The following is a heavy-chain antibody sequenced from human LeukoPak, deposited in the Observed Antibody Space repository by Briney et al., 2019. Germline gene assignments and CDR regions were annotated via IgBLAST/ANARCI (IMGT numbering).Heavy chain of an antibody. CDR3: ARAGDYDSSGYYGS. CDR1: GFTFSSYA. J-gene: IGHJ5*02. D-gene: IGHD3-22*01. V-gene: IGHV3-23*01. CDR2: ISGSGGST. Sequence: PGGSLRLSCAASGFTFSSYAMSWVRQAPGKGLEWVSAISGSGGSTYYADSVKGRFTISRDNAKNSLYLQMNSLRAEDTAVYYCARAGDYDSSGYYGSWGQGTLVTVSS.